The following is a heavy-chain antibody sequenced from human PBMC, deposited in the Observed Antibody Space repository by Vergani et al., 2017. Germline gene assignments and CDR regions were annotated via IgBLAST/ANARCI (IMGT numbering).Heavy chain of an antibody. V-gene: IGHV4-4*07. Sequence: QVQLQESGPGLVKPSETLSLTCTVSGGSISSYYWSWIRQPAGKGLERIGRIYTSGSTNYNPSLKSRVTMSVDTSKNQFSLKLSSVTAADTAVYYCAREAYCSSTSCYKDYYYMDVWGKGTTVTVSS. CDR3: AREAYCSSTSCYKDYYYMDV. D-gene: IGHD2-2*02. CDR2: IYTSGST. CDR1: GGSISSYY. J-gene: IGHJ6*03.